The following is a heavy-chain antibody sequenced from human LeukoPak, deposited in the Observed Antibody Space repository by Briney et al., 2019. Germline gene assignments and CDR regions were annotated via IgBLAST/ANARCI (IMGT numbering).Heavy chain of an antibody. D-gene: IGHD2-2*01. CDR3: ASSCSSTSCQGGSYYYYYYMDV. V-gene: IGHV1-69*01. CDR2: IIPIFGTA. CDR1: GGTFSSYA. Sequence: GSSVKVSCKASGGTFSSYAISWVRQAPGQGLEWMGGIIPIFGTANYAQKFQGRVTITADESTSTAYMELSSLRSEGTAVYYCASSCSSTSCQGGSYYYYYYMDVWGKGTTVTVSS. J-gene: IGHJ6*03.